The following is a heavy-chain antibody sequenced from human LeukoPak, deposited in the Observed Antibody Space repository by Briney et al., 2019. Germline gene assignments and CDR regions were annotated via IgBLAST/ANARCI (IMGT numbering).Heavy chain of an antibody. CDR2: IYYSGST. CDR1: GGSISDYY. Sequence: SETLSLTCTVSGGSISDYYWSWIRQPPGKGLEWIGYIYYSGSTTYNPSLKSRVAMSVDTSKNQFSLRLSSLTAADTAVYYCARGDFCSSTSCYLRPMDVWGKGTTVTVSS. CDR3: ARGDFCSSTSCYLRPMDV. J-gene: IGHJ6*03. V-gene: IGHV4-59*01. D-gene: IGHD2-2*01.